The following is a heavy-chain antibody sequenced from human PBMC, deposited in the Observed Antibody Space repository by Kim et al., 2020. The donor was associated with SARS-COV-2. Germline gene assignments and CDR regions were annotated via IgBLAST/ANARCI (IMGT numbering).Heavy chain of an antibody. J-gene: IGHJ4*02. Sequence: YTPSLKSRVTISVDTSKNQFSLKLSSVTAADTAVYYCARASSPFAYYFDYWGQGTLVTVSS. D-gene: IGHD3-3*01. CDR3: ARASSPFAYYFDY. V-gene: IGHV4-34*01.